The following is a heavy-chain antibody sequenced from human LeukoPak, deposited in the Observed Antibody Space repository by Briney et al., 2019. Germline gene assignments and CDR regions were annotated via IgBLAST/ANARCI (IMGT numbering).Heavy chain of an antibody. D-gene: IGHD6-19*01. J-gene: IGHJ4*02. V-gene: IGHV4-34*01. CDR1: GGSFSGYY. CDR3: ARVRQWLGAPFDY. CDR2: INHSGST. Sequence: SETLSLTCAVYGGSFSGYYWSWLRQPPGKGLEGIGEINHSGSTNYNPSLKSRVTISVDTSKNQFSLKLSSVTAADTAVYYCARVRQWLGAPFDYWGQGTLVTVSS.